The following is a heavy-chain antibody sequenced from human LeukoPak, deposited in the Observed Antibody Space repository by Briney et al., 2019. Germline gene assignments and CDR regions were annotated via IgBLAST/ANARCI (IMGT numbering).Heavy chain of an antibody. CDR2: IKQDGSEE. CDR3: ARGSSAGASLRHDY. CDR1: GFTFSSYW. Sequence: GGALRLSCAASGFTFSSYWMSWVRQTPGKGLEWVANIKQDGSEENFVDSVKGRFTISRDNARKSLYLQMNSLRAEDTAVYYCARGSSAGASLRHDYWGQGTLVTVSS. D-gene: IGHD1-26*01. J-gene: IGHJ4*02. V-gene: IGHV3-7*01.